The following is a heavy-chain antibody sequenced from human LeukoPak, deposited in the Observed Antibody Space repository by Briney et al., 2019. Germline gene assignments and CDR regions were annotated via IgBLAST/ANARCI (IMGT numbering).Heavy chain of an antibody. D-gene: IGHD3-22*01. CDR1: RFTFSDYY. CDR3: AARPEDYYDSSGQGGYWYFDL. V-gene: IGHV3-11*01. CDR2: ISSSGSTI. Sequence: PGGSLRLSCVASRFTFSDYYMSWIRQAPGKGLEWVSYISSSGSTIYYADSVKGRFTISRDNSKNTLYLQMNSLRSEDTAVYYCAARPEDYYDSSGQGGYWYFDLWGRGTLVTVSS. J-gene: IGHJ2*01.